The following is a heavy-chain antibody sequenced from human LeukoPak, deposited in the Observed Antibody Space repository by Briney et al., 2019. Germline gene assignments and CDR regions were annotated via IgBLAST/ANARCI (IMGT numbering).Heavy chain of an antibody. Sequence: GGSLRLSCAASGFTFDDYAMHWVRQAPGKGLEWVSGISWNSGSIGYADSVKGRFTISRDNAKNSLYLQMNSLRAEDTALYYCAKDEDSSSWYYGGTFDYWGQGTLVTVSS. CDR2: ISWNSGSI. V-gene: IGHV3-9*01. J-gene: IGHJ4*02. D-gene: IGHD6-13*01. CDR1: GFTFDDYA. CDR3: AKDEDSSSWYYGGTFDY.